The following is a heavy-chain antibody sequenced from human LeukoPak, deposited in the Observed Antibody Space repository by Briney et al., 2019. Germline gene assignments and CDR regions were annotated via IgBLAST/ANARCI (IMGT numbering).Heavy chain of an antibody. Sequence: ASVKVSCKASGYTFTSYAMNWVRQAPGQGLEWMGWINTNTGNPTYAQGFTGRFVFSLDTSVSTAYLQISSLKAEDTAVYYCAKTDILTGYYPNGGIYAAEYFQHWGQGTLVTVSS. CDR3: AKTDILTGYYPNGGIYAAEYFQH. CDR1: GYTFTSYA. D-gene: IGHD3-9*01. J-gene: IGHJ1*01. CDR2: INTNTGNP. V-gene: IGHV7-4-1*02.